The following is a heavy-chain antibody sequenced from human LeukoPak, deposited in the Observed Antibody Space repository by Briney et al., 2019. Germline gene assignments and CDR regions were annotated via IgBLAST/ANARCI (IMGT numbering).Heavy chain of an antibody. D-gene: IGHD3-10*01. CDR3: ARVDRRKYSMVGPGSGDY. Sequence: ASVKVSCKASGYTFTSYGISWVRQAPGQGLEWMGWISAYNGNTNYAQKLQGRVTMTTDTSTSTAYMELRSLRSDDTAVYYCARVDRRKYSMVGPGSGDYWGQGTLVTVSS. V-gene: IGHV1-18*01. J-gene: IGHJ4*02. CDR1: GYTFTSYG. CDR2: ISAYNGNT.